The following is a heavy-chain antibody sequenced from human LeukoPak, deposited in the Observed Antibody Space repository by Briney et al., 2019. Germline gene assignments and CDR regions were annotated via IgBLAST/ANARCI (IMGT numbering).Heavy chain of an antibody. Sequence: PSETLSLTCTVSGGYISSGSYYWSWIRQPAGKGLEWIGRIYTSGSTNYNPSLRSRVTISVDTSKNQFSLRLTSVTAADTAVYYCARQTGSGLFILPGGQGTLVTVSS. CDR2: IYTSGST. CDR1: GGYISSGSYY. CDR3: ARQTGSGLFILP. V-gene: IGHV4-61*02. J-gene: IGHJ4*02. D-gene: IGHD3/OR15-3a*01.